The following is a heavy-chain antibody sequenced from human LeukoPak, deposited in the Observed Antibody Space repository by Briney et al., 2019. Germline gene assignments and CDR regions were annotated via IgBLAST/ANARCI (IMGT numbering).Heavy chain of an antibody. CDR3: ARDAAYCSSTSCLGVHDY. CDR1: GYTFSGYF. Sequence: RRASVKVSCKASGYTFSGYFMHWVRQAPGQGLEWMGWINPNSGGTNYAQKFQGRVTMTRDTSISTAYMELSRLRSDDTAVYYCARDAAYCSSTSCLGVHDYWGQGTLVSVSS. V-gene: IGHV1-2*02. J-gene: IGHJ4*02. D-gene: IGHD2-2*01. CDR2: INPNSGGT.